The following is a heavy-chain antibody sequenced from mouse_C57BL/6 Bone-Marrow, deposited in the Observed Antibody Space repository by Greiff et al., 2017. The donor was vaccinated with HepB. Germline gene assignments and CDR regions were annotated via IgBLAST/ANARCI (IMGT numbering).Heavy chain of an antibody. D-gene: IGHD4-1*01. CDR3: TRHWDGAY. CDR2: IDPETGGT. V-gene: IGHV1-15*01. J-gene: IGHJ3*01. CDR1: GYTFTDYE. Sequence: VQRVESGAELVRPGASVTLSCKASGYTFTDYEMHWVKQTPVHGLEWIGAIDPETGGTAYNQKFKGKAILTADKSSSTAYMELRSLTSEDSAVYYCTRHWDGAYWGQGTLVTVSA.